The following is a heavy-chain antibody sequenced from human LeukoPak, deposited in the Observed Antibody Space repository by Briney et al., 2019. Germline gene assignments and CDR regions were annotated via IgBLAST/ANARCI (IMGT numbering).Heavy chain of an antibody. J-gene: IGHJ5*02. V-gene: IGHV4-59*01. CDR1: GGSISNYY. CDR2: IYYTGNT. D-gene: IGHD1-1*01. CDR3: ARDRLQLQS. Sequence: SEALSLTCTVSGGSISNYYWNWIRQPPGKGLEWIGYIYYTGNTNYNPSLKSRVTISVDTSKNQFSLKLSSVTAADTAVYYCARDRLQLQSWGQGTLVTVSS.